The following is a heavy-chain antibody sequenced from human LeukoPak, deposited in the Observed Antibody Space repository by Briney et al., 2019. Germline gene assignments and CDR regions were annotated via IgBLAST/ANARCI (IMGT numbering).Heavy chain of an antibody. J-gene: IGHJ4*02. CDR2: IFSNGDT. Sequence: GGSLRLSCTASEFTLSRNYMLWVRQAPGKGVEWVSLIFSNGDTHYADSVKGRFTISRDTSKNTVSLQMNSLRVEDTAMYYCTRDQMNYWGQGTLVTVSS. CDR3: TRDQMNY. V-gene: IGHV3-53*01. CDR1: EFTLSRNY. D-gene: IGHD5-24*01.